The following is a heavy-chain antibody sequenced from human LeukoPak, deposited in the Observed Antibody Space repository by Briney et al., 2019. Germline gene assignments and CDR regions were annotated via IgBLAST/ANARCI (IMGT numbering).Heavy chain of an antibody. D-gene: IGHD5-12*01. CDR3: ASLGSSKVATYYYGIDV. V-gene: IGHV3-21*01. CDR2: ISSSSSYI. J-gene: IGHJ6*02. Sequence: PGGSLRLSCAASGFTFSSYSMNWVRQPQGKGLEWVSSISSSSSYIYYADSVKGRFTISRDNAKNSLYLQMNSLRAEDTAVYYCASLGSSKVATYYYGIDVWGQGTTVTVSS. CDR1: GFTFSSYS.